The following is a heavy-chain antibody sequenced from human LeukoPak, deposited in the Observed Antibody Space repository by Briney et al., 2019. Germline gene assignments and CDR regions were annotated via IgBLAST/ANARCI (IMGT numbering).Heavy chain of an antibody. CDR1: GDSVSSNSAA. J-gene: IGHJ6*02. V-gene: IGHV6-1*01. D-gene: IGHD3-22*01. Sequence: SQTLSLTCAISGDSVSSNSAAWNWIRQSPSRGLEWLGRTYYRSKWYNDYAVSVKSRITINPDTSKNQFSLQLNSVTPEDTAVHYCARVDMYYYDSSGYYIAHFDYGMDVWGQGTTVTVSS. CDR2: TYYRSKWYN. CDR3: ARVDMYYYDSSGYYIAHFDYGMDV.